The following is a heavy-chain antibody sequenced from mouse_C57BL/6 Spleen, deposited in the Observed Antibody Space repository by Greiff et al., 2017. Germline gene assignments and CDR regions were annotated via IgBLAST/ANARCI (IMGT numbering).Heavy chain of an antibody. V-gene: IGHV5-16*01. J-gene: IGHJ2*01. Sequence: EVMLVASEGGLVQPGSSMKLSCTASGFTFSDYYMAWVRQVPEKGLEWVANINYDGSSTYYLDSLKSRFIISRDNAKNILYLQMSSLKSEDTATYYCARDGEDYFDYWGQGTTLSVSS. CDR1: GFTFSDYY. CDR2: INYDGSST. CDR3: ARDGEDYFDY.